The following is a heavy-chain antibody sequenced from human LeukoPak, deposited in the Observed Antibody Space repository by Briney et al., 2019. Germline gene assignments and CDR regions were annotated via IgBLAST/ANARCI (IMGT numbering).Heavy chain of an antibody. CDR2: INHSGST. J-gene: IGHJ6*03. V-gene: IGHV4-34*01. CDR1: GGSFSGYY. CDR3: ASRARGGLYYYYMDV. D-gene: IGHD3-16*01. Sequence: PSETLSLTCAVYGGSFSGYYWSWIRQPPGKGLEWIGEINHSGSTNYNPSLKSRVTISVDTSKNQFPLKLSSVTTADTAVYYCASRARGGLYYYYMDVWGKGTTVTVSS.